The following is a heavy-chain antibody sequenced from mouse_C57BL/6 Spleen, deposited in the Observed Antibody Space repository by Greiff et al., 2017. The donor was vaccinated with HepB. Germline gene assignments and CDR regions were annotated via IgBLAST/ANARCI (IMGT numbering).Heavy chain of an antibody. J-gene: IGHJ2*01. CDR2: ISDGGSYT. Sequence: EVQGVESGGGLVKPGGSPKLSCAASGFTFSSYAMSWVRQTPEKRLEWVATISDGGSYTYYPDNVKGRFTISRDNAKNNLYLQMSHLKSEDTAMYYCARDLLRSYYFDYWGQGTTLTVSS. CDR1: GFTFSSYA. D-gene: IGHD1-1*01. V-gene: IGHV5-4*01. CDR3: ARDLLRSYYFDY.